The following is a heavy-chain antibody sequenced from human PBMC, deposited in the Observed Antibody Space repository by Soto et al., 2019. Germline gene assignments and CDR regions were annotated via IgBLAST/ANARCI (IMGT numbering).Heavy chain of an antibody. V-gene: IGHV1-46*01. D-gene: IGHD4-17*01. CDR3: ARELGGTTVNTLFDH. Sequence: QVQLVQSGAEVKKPGASVKVSCKASGYTFTRYYIHWVRQAPGQGLEWMGIVNPSGDNTNYAQKFLGRVTMTRDTSTNTVHMELSSLTSEDTAVYFCARELGGTTVNTLFDHWGQGTVVTVSS. CDR2: VNPSGDNT. CDR1: GYTFTRYY. J-gene: IGHJ4*02.